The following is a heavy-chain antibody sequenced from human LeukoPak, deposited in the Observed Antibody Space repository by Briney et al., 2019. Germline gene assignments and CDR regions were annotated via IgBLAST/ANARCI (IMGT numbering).Heavy chain of an antibody. CDR2: ISAYNGNT. D-gene: IGHD3-22*01. V-gene: IGHV1-18*01. J-gene: IGHJ4*02. CDR1: GYTFTSYG. Sequence: ASVKVSCKASGYTFTSYGISWVRQAPGQGLEWMGWISAYNGNTNYAQKLQGRVTMTTDTSTSTAYMELRSLRSDDTAVYYCARALPYYYDSSGYWDWGQGTLVTVSS. CDR3: ARALPYYYDSSGYWD.